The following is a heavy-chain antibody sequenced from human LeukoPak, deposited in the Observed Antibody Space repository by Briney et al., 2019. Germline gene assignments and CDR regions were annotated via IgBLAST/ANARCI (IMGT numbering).Heavy chain of an antibody. CDR1: GFTVSSNY. CDR3: ARGWPSSPGY. J-gene: IGHJ4*02. Sequence: PGGSLRLSCAASGFTVSSNYMSWVRQAPGKGLEWVSVIYSGGSTYYADSVKGRFTISRDSSKNTLCLQMNSLRAEDTAVYYCARGWPSSPGYWGQGTLVTVSS. D-gene: IGHD3-10*01. V-gene: IGHV3-53*01. CDR2: IYSGGST.